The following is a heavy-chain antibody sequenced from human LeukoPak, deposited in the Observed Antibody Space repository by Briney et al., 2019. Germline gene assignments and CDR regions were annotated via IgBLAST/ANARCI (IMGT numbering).Heavy chain of an antibody. D-gene: IGHD5-12*01. J-gene: IGHJ6*03. V-gene: IGHV4-30-4*08. CDR2: IYYSGST. CDR3: ARVGFSGGDYYYMDV. Sequence: SQTLSLTCTVSGGSISSGDYYWSWIRQPPGKGLEWIGYIYYSGSTYYNPSLKSRVIISVDTSKNQFSLKLSSVTAADTAVYYCARVGFSGGDYYYMDVWAKGTTVTVSS. CDR1: GGSISSGDYY.